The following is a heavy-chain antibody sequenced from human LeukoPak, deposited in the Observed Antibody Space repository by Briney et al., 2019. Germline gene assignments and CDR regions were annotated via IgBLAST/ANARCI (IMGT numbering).Heavy chain of an antibody. Sequence: GGSLRLSCAASGFTFSRYWMHWVPQAPGKGLVWVSRINSDGSSTSYADSVKGRFTISRDNAKNTLYLQMNSLRAEDTAVYYCARGYYYDSSGPEDYWGQGTLVTVSS. CDR2: INSDGSST. D-gene: IGHD3-22*01. CDR1: GFTFSRYW. J-gene: IGHJ4*02. CDR3: ARGYYYDSSGPEDY. V-gene: IGHV3-74*01.